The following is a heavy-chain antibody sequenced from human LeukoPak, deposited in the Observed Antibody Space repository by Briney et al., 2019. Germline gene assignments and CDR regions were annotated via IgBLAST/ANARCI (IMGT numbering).Heavy chain of an antibody. CDR3: ARASSGWPNFDY. CDR1: GFTVSSNY. D-gene: IGHD6-19*01. V-gene: IGHV3-53*01. Sequence: GGSLRLSCAASGFTVSSNYMSWVRQAPGKGLGWVSVIYSGGSTYYADSVKGRFTISRDNSKNTLYLQMNSLRAEDTAVYYCARASSGWPNFDYWGQGTLVTVSS. CDR2: IYSGGST. J-gene: IGHJ4*02.